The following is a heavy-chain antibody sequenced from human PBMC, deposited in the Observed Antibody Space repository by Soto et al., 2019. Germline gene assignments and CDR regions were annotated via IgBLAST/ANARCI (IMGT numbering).Heavy chain of an antibody. CDR3: AAGALYSSSWYRDVVDY. CDR1: GFTFTSSA. Sequence: PVKVSCKASGFTFTSSAMQWVRQARGQRLEWIGWIVVGSGSTNYAQKFQERGTITRDMSTSTAYMELSSLRSEDTAVYYCAAGALYSSSWYRDVVDYWGQGTLVTAPQ. V-gene: IGHV1-58*02. CDR2: IVVGSGST. D-gene: IGHD6-13*01. J-gene: IGHJ4*02.